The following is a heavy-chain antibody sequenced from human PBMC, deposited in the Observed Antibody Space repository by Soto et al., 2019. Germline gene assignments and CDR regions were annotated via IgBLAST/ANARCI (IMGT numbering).Heavy chain of an antibody. CDR3: ARHEAFIGRGQSWFDP. V-gene: IGHV4-4*02. CDR1: GGSISSSNW. Sequence: SETLSLTCAVSGGSISSSNWWSWVHQPPGKGLEWIGEINHSGSTNYNPSLKSRVTISVDTSKNQFSLKLSSVTAADTAVYYCARHEAFIGRGQSWFDPWGQGTLVTVSS. D-gene: IGHD1-26*01. J-gene: IGHJ5*02. CDR2: INHSGST.